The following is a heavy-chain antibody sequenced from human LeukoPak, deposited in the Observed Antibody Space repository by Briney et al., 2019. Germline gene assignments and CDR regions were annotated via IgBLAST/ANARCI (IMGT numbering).Heavy chain of an antibody. CDR2: MNPNSGNT. CDR3: ARGSLQEIEYYDTPPNWFDP. Sequence: ASVKVSCKASGYTFTSYDINWVRQATGQGLEWMGWMNPNSGNTGYAQKFQGRVTITRNTSISTAYMELSSLRSEDTAVYYCARGSLQEIEYYDTPPNWFDPWGQGTLVTVSS. V-gene: IGHV1-8*03. D-gene: IGHD3-22*01. J-gene: IGHJ5*02. CDR1: GYTFTSYD.